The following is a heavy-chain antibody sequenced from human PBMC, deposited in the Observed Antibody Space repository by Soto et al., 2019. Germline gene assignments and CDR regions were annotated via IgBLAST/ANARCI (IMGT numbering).Heavy chain of an antibody. CDR1: GFTFDDYA. CDR2: ISWNSGSI. D-gene: IGHD4-17*01. Sequence: EVQLVESGGGLVQPGRSLRLSCAASGFTFDDYAMHWVRQAPGKGLEWVSGISWNSGSIGYADSVKGRFTISRDNAKNSLYLQMNSLRAEDTALYYCAKDMGGYGGNSLDYWGQGTLVTVSS. CDR3: AKDMGGYGGNSLDY. J-gene: IGHJ4*02. V-gene: IGHV3-9*01.